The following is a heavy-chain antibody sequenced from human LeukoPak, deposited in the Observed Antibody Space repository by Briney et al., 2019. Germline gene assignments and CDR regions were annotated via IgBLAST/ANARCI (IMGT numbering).Heavy chain of an antibody. J-gene: IGHJ4*02. D-gene: IGHD5-18*01. Sequence: ASVKVSCKASGYTFPRYGISWVRQAPGQGLEWMGWISAYNGNTNYAQKLQGRVTITTDTSTSTAYVELRSLRSDDTAVYYCARDLAYSYGMSIDYWGQGTLVTVSS. CDR1: GYTFPRYG. V-gene: IGHV1-18*04. CDR2: ISAYNGNT. CDR3: ARDLAYSYGMSIDY.